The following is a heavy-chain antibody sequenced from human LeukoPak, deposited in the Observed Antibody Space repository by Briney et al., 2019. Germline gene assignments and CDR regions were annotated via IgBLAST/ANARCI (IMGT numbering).Heavy chain of an antibody. J-gene: IGHJ4*02. CDR2: IYHSGST. D-gene: IGHD3-10*01. V-gene: IGHV4-30-2*01. CDR1: GGSISSGGYS. CDR3: ASAYYYGSGMNY. Sequence: SQTLSLTCAVSGGSISSGGYSWSWIRQPPGKGLEWIGYIYHSGSTYYNPSLKSRVTISVDRSKNQFSLRLSSVTAADTAVYYCASAYYYGSGMNYWGQGTLVTVSS.